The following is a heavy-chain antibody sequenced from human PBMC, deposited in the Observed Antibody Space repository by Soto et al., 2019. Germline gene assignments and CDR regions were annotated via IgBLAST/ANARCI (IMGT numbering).Heavy chain of an antibody. CDR3: ARDGNYYTSGEGHWFDP. Sequence: QIELVQSGAEVTKSGASVKVSCKTSGYTFVEFYVHWVRQVPGQGLEWMGWINPNTGGTHYAVKFQDRVTMTRDTSIRTAYMELARLRSDDTATYYCARDGNYYTSGEGHWFDPWGPGTLITVSP. D-gene: IGHD2-15*01. CDR1: GYTFVEFY. CDR2: INPNTGGT. J-gene: IGHJ5*02. V-gene: IGHV1-2*02.